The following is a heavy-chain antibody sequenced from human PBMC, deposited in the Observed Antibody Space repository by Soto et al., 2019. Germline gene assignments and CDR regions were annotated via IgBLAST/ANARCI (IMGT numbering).Heavy chain of an antibody. D-gene: IGHD6-6*01. J-gene: IGHJ4*02. Sequence: WETLSLTCTVSGGSISSYYWSWIRQPPGKGLEWIGYIYYSGSTNYNPSLKSRVTISVDTSKNQFSLKLSSVTAADTAVYYCAGQTIAARPGDYWGQGTLVTVSS. CDR3: AGQTIAARPGDY. CDR1: GGSISSYY. CDR2: IYYSGST. V-gene: IGHV4-59*01.